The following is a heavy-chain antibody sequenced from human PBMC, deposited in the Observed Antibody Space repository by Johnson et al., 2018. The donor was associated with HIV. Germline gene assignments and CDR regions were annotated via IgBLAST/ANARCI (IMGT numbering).Heavy chain of an antibody. D-gene: IGHD6-13*01. CDR1: GFTFSSYG. J-gene: IGHJ3*02. CDR3: AREGEGYSSSWYDAFDI. CDR2: ISNDGSNK. V-gene: IGHV3-30*19. Sequence: QVQLVESGGGVVQPGRSLRLSCAASGFTFSSYGMHWVRQAPGKGLAWVTFISNDGSNKYYADSVRGRFTISRDNSKNTLYLQMNSLRAEDTAVYYCAREGEGYSSSWYDAFDIWGQGTMVTVSS.